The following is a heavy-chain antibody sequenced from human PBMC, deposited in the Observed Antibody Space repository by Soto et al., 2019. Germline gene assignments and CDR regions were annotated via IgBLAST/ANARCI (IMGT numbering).Heavy chain of an antibody. CDR3: TRGEIPMVRGVIVVEPRADY. CDR2: IRSKAYGGKT. V-gene: IGHV3-49*04. Sequence: GGSLRLACTASGFTFGDYAMSWVRQAPGKGLEGGGFIRSKAYGGKTEYAASVKGRFTISRDDSKRIAHLQMNSLKTEDTAVSYCTRGEIPMVRGVIVVEPRADYWGQGTLVPVSS. J-gene: IGHJ4*02. CDR1: GFTFGDYA. D-gene: IGHD3-10*01.